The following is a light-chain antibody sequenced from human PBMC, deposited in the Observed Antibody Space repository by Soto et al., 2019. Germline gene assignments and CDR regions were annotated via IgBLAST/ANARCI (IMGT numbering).Light chain of an antibody. J-gene: IGLJ1*01. CDR1: SSDVGGYNY. CDR2: EVS. CDR3: SSYTGSSPPYV. V-gene: IGLV2-14*01. Sequence: QSALTQPASVSGSPGQSITVSCTGTSSDVGGYNYVSWYQQLPGKAPKLMIYEVSNRPSGVSNRFSGSKSGNTASLTISGLQTEDEADYYCSSYTGSSPPYVFGTGTKLTVL.